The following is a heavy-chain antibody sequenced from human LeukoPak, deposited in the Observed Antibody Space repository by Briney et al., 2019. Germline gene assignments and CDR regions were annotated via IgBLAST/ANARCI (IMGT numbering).Heavy chain of an antibody. CDR3: AKDTPGYYYSFDY. Sequence: GRSLRLSCAASGFTFSSYGMHWVRQAPGKGLEWVAVIWFDGNNKYYADSVKGRFTISRDNSKNTLYLQMNSLRAEDTAVYYCAKDTPGYYYSFDYWGQGTLVTVSS. J-gene: IGHJ4*02. CDR1: GFTFSSYG. CDR2: IWFDGNNK. D-gene: IGHD3-22*01. V-gene: IGHV3-33*06.